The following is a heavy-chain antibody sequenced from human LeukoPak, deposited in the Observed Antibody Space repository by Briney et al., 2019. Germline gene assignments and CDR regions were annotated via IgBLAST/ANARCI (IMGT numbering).Heavy chain of an antibody. Sequence: SSETLSLTCAVSDDSFSSHYWTWIRQPPGKGLEWIGYISYIGTTNYNPSLKSRVTLSIDTSKNQFSLKLRPVTAADTAVYYCARDLVTVTKGFDIWGQGTMVSVSS. J-gene: IGHJ3*02. D-gene: IGHD4-17*01. V-gene: IGHV4-59*11. CDR3: ARDLVTVTKGFDI. CDR1: DDSFSSHY. CDR2: ISYIGTT.